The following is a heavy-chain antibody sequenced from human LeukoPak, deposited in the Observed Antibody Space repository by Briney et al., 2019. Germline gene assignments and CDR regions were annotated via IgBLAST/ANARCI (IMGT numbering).Heavy chain of an antibody. CDR1: GFTFSNYG. Sequence: GGSLRLSCAAAGFTFSNYGMHWVRQAPGMGLEWVAFIQFDGGNRFYADSVKGRFTISRDNSKNTLSLQMNSLRVEDTAVYYCAREIGSVGAPDYWGQGTLVTVSS. V-gene: IGHV3-30*02. D-gene: IGHD1-26*01. CDR3: AREIGSVGAPDY. CDR2: IQFDGGNR. J-gene: IGHJ4*02.